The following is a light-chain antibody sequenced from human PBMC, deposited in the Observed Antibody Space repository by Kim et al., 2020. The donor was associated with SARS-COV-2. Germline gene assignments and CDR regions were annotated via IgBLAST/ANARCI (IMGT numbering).Light chain of an antibody. CDR2: QDN. J-gene: IGLJ2*01. V-gene: IGLV3-1*01. Sequence: SVSPGQPASITCSGDKLGDKYVCWYQQKPGQSPVLVMYQDNKRPSGIPERFSGSNSGNTATLTISGTQAMDEADYYCQAWDRTTMVFGGGTQLTVL. CDR1: KLGDKY. CDR3: QAWDRTTMV.